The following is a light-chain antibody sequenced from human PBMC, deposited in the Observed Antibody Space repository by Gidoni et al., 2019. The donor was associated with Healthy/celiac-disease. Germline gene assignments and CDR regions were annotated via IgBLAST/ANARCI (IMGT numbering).Light chain of an antibody. CDR2: KAS. CDR1: QSISSW. J-gene: IGKJ1*01. CDR3: QQYNSYPQT. V-gene: IGKV1-5*03. Sequence: DIQITQSPSTLSASVGERVTITCRASQSISSWLAWYQQKPGKAPKLLIYKASSLESGVPSRFSGSGSGTEFTLTISSLQPDDFATYYCQQYNSYPQTFGQGTKVEIK.